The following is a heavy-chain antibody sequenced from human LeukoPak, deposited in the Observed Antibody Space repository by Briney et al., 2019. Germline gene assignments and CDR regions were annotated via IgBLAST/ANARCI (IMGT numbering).Heavy chain of an antibody. CDR3: ARTSHSGYMVRGVLYYGTDV. V-gene: IGHV4-39*01. CDR1: GGSISGDGYH. CDR2: VHYTGST. D-gene: IGHD3-10*01. Sequence: TSETLSLTCSVSGGSISGDGYHWGWIRRPPGKGLEWLGSVHYTGSTCYKTSLKSRLTVDMDTSRNQFSLRLSSVTAADTAVYYCARTSHSGYMVRGVLYYGTDVWGQGTTVTVSS. J-gene: IGHJ6*02.